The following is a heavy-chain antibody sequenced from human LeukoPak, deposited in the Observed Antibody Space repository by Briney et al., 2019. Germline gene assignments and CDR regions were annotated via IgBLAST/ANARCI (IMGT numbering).Heavy chain of an antibody. V-gene: IGHV4-39*01. CDR3: ARPIRSRDNNWFDP. D-gene: IGHD3-10*01. CDR2: IYHTGST. Sequence: PSETLSLTCSVSGGSFSSTSYYWGWIRQPPGKGLEWIANIYHTGSTYYNPSLKSRVIISVDTSANQFSLKLNSVTAADTAVYCCARPIRSRDNNWFDPWGQGILVTVSS. J-gene: IGHJ5*02. CDR1: GGSFSSTSYY.